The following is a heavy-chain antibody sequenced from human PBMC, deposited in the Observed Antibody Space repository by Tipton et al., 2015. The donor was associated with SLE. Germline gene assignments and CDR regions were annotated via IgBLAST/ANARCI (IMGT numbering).Heavy chain of an antibody. CDR2: IYSSGTT. D-gene: IGHD2-21*01. J-gene: IGHJ4*02. CDR3: ARHPKRESGSQFLFDY. Sequence: GLVKPSETLSLTCTVAADSFTHYHWSWIRQPPGKGLEWIGWIYSSGTTSHNPSLKSRVTLSVDTSKNQFSLKLSSVTAADTAVYYCARHPKRESGSQFLFDYWGQGTLVTVSS. CDR1: ADSFTHYH. V-gene: IGHV4-4*09.